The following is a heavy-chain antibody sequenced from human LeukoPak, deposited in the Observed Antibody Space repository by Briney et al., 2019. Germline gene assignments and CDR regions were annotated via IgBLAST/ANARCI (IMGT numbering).Heavy chain of an antibody. J-gene: IGHJ2*01. Sequence: PSETLSLTCSVSGGSNSSGSYYWSWIRQPAGKGLEWIGRIYTSGSTNYNPSPKSRVTISVVTSKNQFSLKLSSVTAADTAVYYCARDRSRSYDWYFDLWGRSTLVTVSS. D-gene: IGHD1-26*01. CDR2: IYTSGST. CDR1: GGSNSSGSYY. CDR3: ARDRSRSYDWYFDL. V-gene: IGHV4-61*02.